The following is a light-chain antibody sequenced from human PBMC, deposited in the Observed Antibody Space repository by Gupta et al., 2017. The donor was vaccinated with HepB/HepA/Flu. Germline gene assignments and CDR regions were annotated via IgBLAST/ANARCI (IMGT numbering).Light chain of an antibody. CDR2: AVS. Sequence: QSSLTQPASVSGSPGQSHTISCTGTSSDVSWYQQHPGKAPKLMIYAVSNRPARVSYRFSRSKSGDTASLTISGRQAEDEADYYCSSFTSASSLAVFGGGTKVTVL. V-gene: IGLV2-14*01. CDR3: SSFTSASSLAV. CDR1: SSDV. J-gene: IGLJ2*01.